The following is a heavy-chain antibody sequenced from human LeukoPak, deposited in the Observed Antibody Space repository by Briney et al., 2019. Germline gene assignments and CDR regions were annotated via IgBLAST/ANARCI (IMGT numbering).Heavy chain of an antibody. CDR1: GYTFTSYY. CDR2: INPSGGST. Sequence: GASVKVSCKASGYTFTSYYMHWVRQAPGQGLEWMGIINPSGGSTSYAQKFQGRVTMTRDTSTSTAYMELSRLRSDDTAVYYCARGSRYCSGGSWQTGNCFDYWGQGTLVTVSS. CDR3: ARGSRYCSGGSWQTGNCFDY. J-gene: IGHJ4*02. D-gene: IGHD2-15*01. V-gene: IGHV1-46*01.